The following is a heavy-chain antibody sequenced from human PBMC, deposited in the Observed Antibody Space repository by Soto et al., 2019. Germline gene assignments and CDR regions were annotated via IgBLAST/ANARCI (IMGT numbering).Heavy chain of an antibody. CDR3: ARGRHYDFWSGYLEYYYYMDV. CDR2: IKQDGSEK. D-gene: IGHD3-3*01. V-gene: IGHV3-7*01. J-gene: IGHJ6*03. CDR1: GFTFSSYW. Sequence: GSLRLSCAASGFTFSSYWMSWVRQAPGKGLEWVANIKQDGSEKYYVDSVKGRFTISRDNAKNSLYLQMNSLRAEDTAVYYCARGRHYDFWSGYLEYYYYMDVWGKGTTVTVSS.